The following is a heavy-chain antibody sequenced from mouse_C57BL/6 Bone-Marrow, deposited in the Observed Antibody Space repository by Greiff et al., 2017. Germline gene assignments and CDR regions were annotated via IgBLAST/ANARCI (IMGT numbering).Heavy chain of an antibody. Sequence: QVQLQQPGAELVMPGASVKLSCKASGYTFTSYWMHWVKQRPGQGLEWIGEIDPSDSYTNYNQKFKGKSTLTVDKSSSTAYMQLSSLTSEDSAVYYCARRGGDPAWFAYWGQGTLVTVSA. CDR3: ARRGGDPAWFAY. V-gene: IGHV1-69*01. J-gene: IGHJ3*01. CDR2: IDPSDSYT. CDR1: GYTFTSYW.